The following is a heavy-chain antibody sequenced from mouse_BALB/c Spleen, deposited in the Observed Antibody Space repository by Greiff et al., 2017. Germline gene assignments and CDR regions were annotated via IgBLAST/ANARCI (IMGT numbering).Heavy chain of an antibody. CDR2: INPSNGRT. CDR1: GYTFTSYW. Sequence: QVQLQQPGAELVKPGASVKLSFKASGYTFTSYWMHWVKQRPGQGLEWIGEINPSNGRTNYNEKFKSKATLTVDKSSSTAYMQLSSLTSEDSAVYYCARNYYGSSYDAMDYWGQGTSVTVSS. J-gene: IGHJ4*01. V-gene: IGHV1S81*02. D-gene: IGHD1-1*01. CDR3: ARNYYGSSYDAMDY.